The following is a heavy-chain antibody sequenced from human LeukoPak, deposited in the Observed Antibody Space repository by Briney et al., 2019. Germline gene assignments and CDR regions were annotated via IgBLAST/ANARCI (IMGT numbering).Heavy chain of an antibody. Sequence: GASVKVSCKASGYTFTSYDINWVRQATGQGLEWMGWLNSNTGNTGYAQKFQGRVTMTRNNSISTAYMELSSLRSEDTAVYYCARSGNGYNFPFDFWDQGTLVTVSS. V-gene: IGHV1-8*01. CDR1: GYTFTSYD. D-gene: IGHD5-24*01. CDR3: ARSGNGYNFPFDF. J-gene: IGHJ4*02. CDR2: LNSNTGNT.